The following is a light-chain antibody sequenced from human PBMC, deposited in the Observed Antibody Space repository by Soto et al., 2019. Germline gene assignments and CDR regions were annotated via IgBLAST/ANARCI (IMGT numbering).Light chain of an antibody. CDR2: DAS. Sequence: EIVMTQSPATLSVSPGGRATLSCRASQSVSSYLAWYQQKPGQAPRLLIYDASNRATGIPARFSGSGSGTDFTLTISSLEPEDFAVYYCQQRSNWPYTFGQGTKVDIK. V-gene: IGKV3-11*01. J-gene: IGKJ2*01. CDR1: QSVSSY. CDR3: QQRSNWPYT.